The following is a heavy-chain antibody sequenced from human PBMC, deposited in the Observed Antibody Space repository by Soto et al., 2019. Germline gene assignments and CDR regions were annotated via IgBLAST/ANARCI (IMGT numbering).Heavy chain of an antibody. D-gene: IGHD6-19*01. J-gene: IGHJ6*02. Sequence: GGSLRLSCASSGFTFSSYAMSWVRHAPGEGLEWVSAISGSGGSTYYADSVKGRFTISRDNSKNTLYLQMNSLRAEDTAVYYCAKGAVAGRYYYGMDVWGQGTTVTVS. V-gene: IGHV3-23*01. CDR2: ISGSGGST. CDR1: GFTFSSYA. CDR3: AKGAVAGRYYYGMDV.